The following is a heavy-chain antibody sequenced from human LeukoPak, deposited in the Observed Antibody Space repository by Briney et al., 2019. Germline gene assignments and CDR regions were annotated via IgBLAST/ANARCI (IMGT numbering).Heavy chain of an antibody. J-gene: IGHJ4*02. V-gene: IGHV1-2*02. D-gene: IGHD6-19*01. CDR2: INPNSGDT. CDR1: GYTFTGYY. CDR3: ARWGSAVADY. Sequence: GASVKVSCKTSGYTFTGYYIHWVQLAPGQGLEWMGWINPNSGDTNFEQKFQGRVTMTRDMSVTTAYMELSRLTSDDTAVYYCARWGSAVADYWGQGTLVTVSS.